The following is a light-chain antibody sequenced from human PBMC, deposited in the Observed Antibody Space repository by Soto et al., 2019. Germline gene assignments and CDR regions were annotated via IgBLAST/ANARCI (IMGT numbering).Light chain of an antibody. CDR1: SSDVGGYNY. V-gene: IGLV2-14*01. Sequence: QSALTQPASVSGSPGQSITISCTGTSSDVGGYNYVSWYQQHPGKAPKLMIYEVSNRPSGVSNRFSGSKSGSTASLTISGLQAEDEADYYCSSYTSTWVFGGGTKLTVL. CDR3: SSYTSTWV. J-gene: IGLJ3*02. CDR2: EVS.